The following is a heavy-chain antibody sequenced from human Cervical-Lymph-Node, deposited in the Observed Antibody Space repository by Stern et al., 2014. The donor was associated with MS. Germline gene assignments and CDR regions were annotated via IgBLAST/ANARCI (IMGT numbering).Heavy chain of an antibody. Sequence: EVQLVESGGSLVQPGDSLRLSCAASGFTFSDYWMAWVRQSPGKGLEWVAHLKPDGSWKSYVDSGMALSTFPRDNAKNSLYLQMTGLTAEDAALYYCARPVAWSCDYWGQGALAPVPS. D-gene: IGHD3-3*01. V-gene: IGHV3-7*01. CDR2: LKPDGSWK. J-gene: IGHJ4*02. CDR1: GFTFSDYW. CDR3: ARPVAWSCDY.